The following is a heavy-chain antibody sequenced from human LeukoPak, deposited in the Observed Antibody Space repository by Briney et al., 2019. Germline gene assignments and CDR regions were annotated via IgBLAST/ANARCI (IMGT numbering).Heavy chain of an antibody. CDR3: ARDIAVATGYYYHYGMDV. V-gene: IGHV3-48*01. J-gene: IGHJ6*02. CDR1: GFTFNSYS. Sequence: GGSLRLSCAASGFTFNSYSMNWVRQAPGKGLEWVSYISSSGFTIYYADSVKGRFTISRDNAKNSLYLQMNSLRAEDTAVSYCARDIAVATGYYYHYGMDVWGQGTTVTVSS. D-gene: IGHD6-19*01. CDR2: ISSSGFTI.